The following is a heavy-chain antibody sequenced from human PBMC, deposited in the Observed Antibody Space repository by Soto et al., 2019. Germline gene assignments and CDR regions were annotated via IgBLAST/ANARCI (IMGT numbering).Heavy chain of an antibody. CDR1: GFTFTSYS. V-gene: IGHV3-23*01. J-gene: IGHJ4*02. CDR3: AKDLRAGSGYDFDY. Sequence: EVQLLQSGGGLVQPGGSLRLSCAASGFTFTSYSMTWVRQTPGKGLAWVAAVNPGGYSTYYADSVKGRFTISRDNSNKPLYLQMNSLRAEDTAVYYCAKDLRAGSGYDFDYRDQGTLVTVSS. D-gene: IGHD5-12*01. CDR2: VNPGGYST.